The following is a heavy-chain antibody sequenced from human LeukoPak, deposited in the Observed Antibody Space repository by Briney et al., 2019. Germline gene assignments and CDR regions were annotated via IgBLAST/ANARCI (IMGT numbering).Heavy chain of an antibody. CDR2: VYYKGTT. V-gene: IGHV4-59*08. D-gene: IGHD4-23*01. Sequence: SETPSLTCSVSGGSLTNYYWNWMRQSPGKRLEWIGFVYYKGTTNFTPSLRSRVTMSEDTSRTHFSLSLTTVTAADTAVYYCARTWAVKWELPGQFDYWGQGRLVIVSS. CDR3: ARTWAVKWELPGQFDY. J-gene: IGHJ4*02. CDR1: GGSLTNYY.